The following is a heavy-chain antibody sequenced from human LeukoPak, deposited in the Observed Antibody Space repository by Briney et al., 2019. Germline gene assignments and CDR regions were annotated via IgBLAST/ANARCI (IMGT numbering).Heavy chain of an antibody. CDR3: ARVTRRYGSGSGYYFDY. V-gene: IGHV1-8*01. D-gene: IGHD3-10*01. Sequence: ASVKVSCKASGYTFTSYDVNWVRQATGQGLEWMGWMNPNSGNTGYAQKFQGRVTMTRNTSISTAYMELSSLRSEDTAVYYCARVTRRYGSGSGYYFDYWGQGTLVTVSS. CDR2: MNPNSGNT. CDR1: GYTFTSYD. J-gene: IGHJ4*02.